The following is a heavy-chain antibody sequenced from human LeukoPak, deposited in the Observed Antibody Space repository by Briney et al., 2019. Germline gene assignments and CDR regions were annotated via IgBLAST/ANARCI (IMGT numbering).Heavy chain of an antibody. Sequence: GGSLRLSCAASGFTFSTFWMHWIRQAPGKGLVWASRIIGEGTRTHYADSVKGRFTISRDNAKNTLYLQMDSLSTEDTAIYYCVRDSIAGRTSFESWGQDTWDTVS. CDR3: VRDSIAGRTSFES. CDR2: IIGEGTRT. CDR1: GFTFSTFW. J-gene: IGHJ1*01. D-gene: IGHD1-26*01. V-gene: IGHV3-74*01.